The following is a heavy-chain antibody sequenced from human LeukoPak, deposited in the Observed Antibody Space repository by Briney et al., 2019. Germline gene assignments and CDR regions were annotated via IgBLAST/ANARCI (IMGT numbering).Heavy chain of an antibody. CDR2: INHSGST. D-gene: IGHD5-24*01. V-gene: IGHV4-34*01. CDR1: GFTFSSSS. CDR3: ARGIVEGGDY. Sequence: GSLRLSCAASGFTFSSSSMNWIRQSPGKGLEWIGEINHSGSTNYNPSLKSRVTISVDTSKNQFSLKLSSVTAADTAVYYCARGIVEGGDYWGQGTLVTVSS. J-gene: IGHJ4*02.